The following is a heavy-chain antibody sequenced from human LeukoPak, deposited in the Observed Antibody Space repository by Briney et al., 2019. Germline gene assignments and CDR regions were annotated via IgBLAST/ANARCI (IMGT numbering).Heavy chain of an antibody. J-gene: IGHJ6*04. CDR2: ISPNSGGT. CDR3: ARALGYCSSTSCPAYGMDV. Sequence: ASVKVSCKASGYTFTGYYMHWVRQAPGQGLEWMGWISPNSGGTNYAQKFQGWVTMTRDTSISTAYMELSRLRSDDTAVYYCARALGYCSSTSCPAYGMDVWGKGTTVTVSS. CDR1: GYTFTGYY. V-gene: IGHV1-2*04. D-gene: IGHD2-2*01.